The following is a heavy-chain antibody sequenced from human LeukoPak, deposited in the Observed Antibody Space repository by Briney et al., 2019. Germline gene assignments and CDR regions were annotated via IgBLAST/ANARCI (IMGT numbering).Heavy chain of an antibody. CDR3: AKDSGYGWILDWFDP. Sequence: GGSLRLSCAASGFTFSSYAMSWVRQAPGKGLEWVSAISGSGGSTYYADSVKGRFTISRDNSKNTLYLQMNSLRAEDTAVYYCAKDSGYGWILDWFDPWGQGTLVTVSS. D-gene: IGHD5-12*01. V-gene: IGHV3-23*01. J-gene: IGHJ5*02. CDR1: GFTFSSYA. CDR2: ISGSGGST.